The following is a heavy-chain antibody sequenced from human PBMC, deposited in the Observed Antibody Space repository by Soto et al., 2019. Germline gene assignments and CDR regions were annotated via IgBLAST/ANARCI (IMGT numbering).Heavy chain of an antibody. CDR3: ARGYSSGDY. Sequence: EVQLVESGGGLVKPGGSQRLSCAASGFTFSSYTMNWVRQAPGKVLEWVSSISSSSSYIYYADSVKGRFTITRDNAKNSLYLQMNSLRAEDTAVYYCARGYSSGDYWGQGTLVTVSS. CDR2: ISSSSSYI. V-gene: IGHV3-21*01. D-gene: IGHD6-19*01. CDR1: GFTFSSYT. J-gene: IGHJ4*02.